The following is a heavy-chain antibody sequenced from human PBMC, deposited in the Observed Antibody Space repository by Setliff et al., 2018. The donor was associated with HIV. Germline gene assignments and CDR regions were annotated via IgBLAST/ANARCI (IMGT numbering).Heavy chain of an antibody. D-gene: IGHD3-10*01. Sequence: SETLSLTCTVSGGSISSYYWSWIRQPPGKGLEWIGYIYDSGSTNYNPSLKSRVTISVDTSKNQFSLKLSSVTAADTAVYYCARGAELLWFGELHNIPYFDYWGQGTLVTVSS. CDR1: GGSISSYY. CDR3: ARGAELLWFGELHNIPYFDY. J-gene: IGHJ4*02. V-gene: IGHV4-59*01. CDR2: IYDSGST.